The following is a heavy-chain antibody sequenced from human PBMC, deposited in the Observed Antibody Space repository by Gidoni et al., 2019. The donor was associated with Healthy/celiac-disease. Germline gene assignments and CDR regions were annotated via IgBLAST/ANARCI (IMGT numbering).Heavy chain of an antibody. CDR3: ARDTPTLYNWFDP. CDR1: GGPFSSYA. J-gene: IGHJ5*02. V-gene: IGHV1-69*01. CDR2: IIPIFGTA. Sequence: QVQLVQSGAEVKKPGSSVTVSCKASGGPFSSYANSWVRQAPGQGLEWMGGIIPIFGTANYAQKFQGRVTITADESTSTAYMELSSLRSEDTAVYYCARDTPTLYNWFDPWGQGILVTVSS.